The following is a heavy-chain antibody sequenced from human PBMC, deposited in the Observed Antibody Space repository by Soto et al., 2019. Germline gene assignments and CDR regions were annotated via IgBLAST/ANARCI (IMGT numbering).Heavy chain of an antibody. Sequence: QVQLVESGGGVVQPGRSLRLSCAASGFTFSSYGMHWFRQAPGKGLEWVAVISYDGSNKYYADSVKGRFTISRDNSKNTLYLQMNSLRAEDTAVYYCAKAGDSSGYYSRSPYYFDYWGQGTLVTVSS. J-gene: IGHJ4*02. CDR3: AKAGDSSGYYSRSPYYFDY. CDR1: GFTFSSYG. D-gene: IGHD3-22*01. V-gene: IGHV3-30*18. CDR2: ISYDGSNK.